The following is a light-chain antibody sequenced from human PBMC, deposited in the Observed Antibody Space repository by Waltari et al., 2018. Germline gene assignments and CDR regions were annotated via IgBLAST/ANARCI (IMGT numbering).Light chain of an antibody. J-gene: IGKJ4*01. CDR2: WAS. Sequence: DIVMTQSADSLAVSLGEGATINRKSSQSVLGSSNHKNYLAWYHQKPGQHPKLLIYWASTRESGVPDRFTGSGSGTDFTLTISSLQAEDVAVYYCQQYYSIPLTFGGGTTVEIK. CDR1: QSVLGSSNHKNY. CDR3: QQYYSIPLT. V-gene: IGKV4-1*01.